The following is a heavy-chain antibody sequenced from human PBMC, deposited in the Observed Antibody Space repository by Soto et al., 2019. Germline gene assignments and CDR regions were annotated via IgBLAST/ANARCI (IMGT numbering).Heavy chain of an antibody. CDR1: GYTFTGYY. V-gene: IGHV1-2*02. J-gene: IGHJ6*02. CDR2: INPNSGGT. CDR3: AREDQYYYYGMDV. Sequence: AASVKVSCKASGYTFTGYYMHWVRQAPGQGLEWMGWINPNSGGTNYAQKFQGRVTMTRDTSISTAYMELSRLRSDDTAVYYCAREDQYYYYGMDVWGQGTTVTVSS.